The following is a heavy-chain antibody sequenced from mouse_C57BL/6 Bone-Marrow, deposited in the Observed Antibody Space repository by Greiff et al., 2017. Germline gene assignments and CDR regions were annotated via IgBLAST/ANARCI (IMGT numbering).Heavy chain of an antibody. CDR1: GYTFTDYE. D-gene: IGHD2-4*01. V-gene: IGHV1-15*01. Sequence: QVQLQQSGAELVRPGASVTLSCKASGYTFTDYEMHWVKQTPVHGLEWIGAIDPETGGTAYNQKFKGKAILTADKSSSTAYMELRSLTSEDSAVYYCTRWCYYDDDTWFAYWGQGTLVTVSA. CDR2: IDPETGGT. J-gene: IGHJ3*01. CDR3: TRWCYYDDDTWFAY.